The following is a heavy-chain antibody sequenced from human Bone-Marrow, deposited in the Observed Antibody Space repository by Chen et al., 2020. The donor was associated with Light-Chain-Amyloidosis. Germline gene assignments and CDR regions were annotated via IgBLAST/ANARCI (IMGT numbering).Heavy chain of an antibody. CDR3: ARSSSSWYEEYYYYYYYMDV. CDR1: GGSISSYY. Sequence: QVQLQESGTGLVKPSETLSLTCTVSGGSISSYYWSWIRQPPGKGLEWIGYIYYSGSTNYNPSLKSRVTISVDTSKNQFSLKLSSVTAADTAVYYCARSSSSWYEEYYYYYYYMDVWGKGTTVTVSS. V-gene: IGHV4-59*12. CDR2: IYYSGST. J-gene: IGHJ6*03. D-gene: IGHD6-13*01.